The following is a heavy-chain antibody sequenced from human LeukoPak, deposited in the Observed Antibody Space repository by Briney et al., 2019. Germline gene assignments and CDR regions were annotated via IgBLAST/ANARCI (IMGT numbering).Heavy chain of an antibody. D-gene: IGHD3-10*01. CDR2: ISSNGGST. V-gene: IGHV3-64*01. CDR1: GFTFSSYA. J-gene: IGHJ4*02. Sequence: GGSLRLSCAASGFTFSSYAIHWVRQAPGKGLEYVSAISSNGGSTYYANSVKGRFTISRDNSKNTLYLQMGSLRAEDMAVYYCARGRITMVRGVLGYWGQGTLVTVSS. CDR3: ARGRITMVRGVLGY.